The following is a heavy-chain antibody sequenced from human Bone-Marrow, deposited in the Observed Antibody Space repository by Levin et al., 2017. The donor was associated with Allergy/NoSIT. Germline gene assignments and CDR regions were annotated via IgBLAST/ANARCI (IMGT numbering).Heavy chain of an antibody. CDR2: INHSGST. CDR3: AREVNYSNSGYYYYGMDV. D-gene: IGHD4-11*01. Sequence: PSETLSLTCAVYGGSFSGYYWSWIRQPPGKGLEWIGEINHSGSTNYNPSLKSRVTISVDTSKNQFSLKLSSVTAADTAVYYCAREVNYSNSGYYYYGMDVWGQGTTVTVSS. V-gene: IGHV4-34*01. J-gene: IGHJ6*02. CDR1: GGSFSGYY.